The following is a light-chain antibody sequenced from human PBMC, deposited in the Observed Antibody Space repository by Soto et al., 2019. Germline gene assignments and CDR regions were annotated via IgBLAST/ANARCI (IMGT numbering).Light chain of an antibody. Sequence: DIQQTQTPSTLTASVGDEVTITCRASQTISRWLAWYQQKPGRAPKLLIYDASTLESGVPSRFSGSGSETEFTLTISRLQPDDFATYFCHSRAFGQGTRLGI. J-gene: IGKJ5*01. V-gene: IGKV1-5*01. CDR2: DAS. CDR1: QTISRW. CDR3: HSRA.